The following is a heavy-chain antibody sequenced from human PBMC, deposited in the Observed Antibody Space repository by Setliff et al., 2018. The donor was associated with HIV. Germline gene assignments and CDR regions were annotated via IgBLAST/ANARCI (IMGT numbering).Heavy chain of an antibody. Sequence: GGSLRLSCAASGFTFSSYAMSWVRQAPGRGLEWVSIISGSGGSTYYADSVKGRFTVSRYNSKNTLYLQMNSLRAEDTAVYYCVKSASWDLRGWLHWGQGTPVTVSS. CDR3: VKSASWDLRGWLH. V-gene: IGHV3-23*01. CDR2: ISGSGGST. CDR1: GFTFSSYA. J-gene: IGHJ4*02. D-gene: IGHD6-19*01.